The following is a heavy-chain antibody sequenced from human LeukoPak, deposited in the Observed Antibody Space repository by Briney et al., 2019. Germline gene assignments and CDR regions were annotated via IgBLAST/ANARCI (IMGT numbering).Heavy chain of an antibody. CDR3: ARVSDIVVVVAAPAAFDI. V-gene: IGHV1-69*05. J-gene: IGHJ3*02. CDR2: IIPIFGTA. D-gene: IGHD2-15*01. Sequence: SVKVSCKASGGTLSSYAMSWVRQAPGQGLEWVAGIIPIFGTANYAQKFQGRVTITTDESTSTAYMELSSLRSEDTAVYYCARVSDIVVVVAAPAAFDIWGQGTMVTVSS. CDR1: GGTLSSYA.